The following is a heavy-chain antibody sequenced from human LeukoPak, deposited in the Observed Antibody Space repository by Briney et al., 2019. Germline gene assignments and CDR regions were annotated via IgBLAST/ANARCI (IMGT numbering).Heavy chain of an antibody. CDR2: IWYDGSNK. D-gene: IGHD4-17*01. Sequence: GGSLRLSCAASGFTFSSYGMHWVRQAPGKGLEWVAVIWYDGSNKYYADSVKGRFTISRDNSKNTLYLQMNSLRAEDTAVYYCAKDLDVRAYGDYEFGYWGQGTLVTVSS. V-gene: IGHV3-33*06. J-gene: IGHJ4*02. CDR1: GFTFSSYG. CDR3: AKDLDVRAYGDYEFGY.